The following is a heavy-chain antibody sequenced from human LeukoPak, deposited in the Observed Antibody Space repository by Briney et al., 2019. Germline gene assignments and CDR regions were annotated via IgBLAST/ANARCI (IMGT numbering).Heavy chain of an antibody. J-gene: IGHJ4*02. V-gene: IGHV3-7*03. CDR3: AKASSHRPWGPLDY. D-gene: IGHD7-27*01. CDR1: GFTFSSYW. Sequence: GGSLRLSCAASGFTFSSYWMSWVRQAPGKGLEWVANIKQDGSEKYYADSVEGRFTISRDNAKRSLYLQMSNLRVEDTAFYYCAKASSHRPWGPLDYWGRGSLVTVSS. CDR2: IKQDGSEK.